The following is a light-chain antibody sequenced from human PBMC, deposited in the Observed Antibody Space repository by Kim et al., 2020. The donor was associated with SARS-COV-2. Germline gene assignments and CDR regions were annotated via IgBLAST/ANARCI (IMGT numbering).Light chain of an antibody. CDR2: AAS. Sequence: AIRMTQSPSSFSASTGDRVTITCQASQGISSYLAWYQQKPGKAPKLLIYAASTLQSGVPSRFSGSGSGTDFTLTISCLQSEDFATYYCQQYYSYPQTFGQGTKVDIK. V-gene: IGKV1-8*01. CDR1: QGISSY. CDR3: QQYYSYPQT. J-gene: IGKJ1*01.